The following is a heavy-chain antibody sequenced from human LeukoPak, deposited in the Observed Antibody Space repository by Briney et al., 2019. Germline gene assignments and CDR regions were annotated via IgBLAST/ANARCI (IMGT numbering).Heavy chain of an antibody. CDR3: ARLIHCSGGSCHYYFDY. Sequence: GGSLRLSCAASGFTFSSYSMNWVRQAPGKELEWVSSISSSSSYIYYADSVKGRFTISRDNAKNSLYLQMNSLRAEDTAVYYCARLIHCSGGSCHYYFDYWGQGTLVTVSS. D-gene: IGHD2-15*01. V-gene: IGHV3-21*01. CDR1: GFTFSSYS. CDR2: ISSSSSYI. J-gene: IGHJ4*02.